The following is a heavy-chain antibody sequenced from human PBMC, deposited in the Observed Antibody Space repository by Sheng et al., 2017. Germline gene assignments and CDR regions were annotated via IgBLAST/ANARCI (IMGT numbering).Heavy chain of an antibody. D-gene: IGHD1-7*01. V-gene: IGHV3-23*01. Sequence: EVQLLESGGGLVQPGGSLRLSCAASGFTFSSYAMSWVRQAPGKGLEWVSAITGSGGRTYYADSVKGRFTISRDNSKNTLYLQMNSLRAEDTAVYYCATPLTWNYGSDYFYSKDVWGKGTTVTVSS. CDR1: GFTFSSYA. J-gene: IGHJ6*03. CDR2: ITGSGGRT. CDR3: ATPLTWNYGSDYFYSKDV.